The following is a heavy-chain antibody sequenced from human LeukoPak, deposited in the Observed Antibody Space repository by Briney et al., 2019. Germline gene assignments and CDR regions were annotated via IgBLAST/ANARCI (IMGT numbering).Heavy chain of an antibody. Sequence: SETLSLTCAVYGGSFSGYYWSWIRQPPGKGLEWIGYIYYSGSTNYNPSLKSRVTISVDTSKNQFSLKLSSVTAADTAVYYCARGSGVGDSSGYYNWFDPWGQGTLVTVSS. CDR2: IYYSGST. D-gene: IGHD3-22*01. CDR1: GGSFSGYY. CDR3: ARGSGVGDSSGYYNWFDP. J-gene: IGHJ5*02. V-gene: IGHV4-59*01.